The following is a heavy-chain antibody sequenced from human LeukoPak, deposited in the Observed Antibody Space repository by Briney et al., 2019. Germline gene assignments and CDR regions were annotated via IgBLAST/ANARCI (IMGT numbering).Heavy chain of an antibody. D-gene: IGHD1-1*01. CDR1: GGSISSGSYS. CDR3: ARGAGWTTSHDAFDI. J-gene: IGHJ3*02. Sequence: SSQTLSLTCAVSGGSISSGSYSWTWIRQPPGKGLEWIGYFFYTGSTYYNPSLKSRVTISLDTSKNHFSLKLSSLTAADTAVYYCARGAGWTTSHDAFDIWGQGTMVTVSS. V-gene: IGHV4-30-4*07. CDR2: FFYTGST.